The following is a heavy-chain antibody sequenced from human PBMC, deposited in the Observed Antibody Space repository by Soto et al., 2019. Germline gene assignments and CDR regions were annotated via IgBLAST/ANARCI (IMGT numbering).Heavy chain of an antibody. D-gene: IGHD2-15*01. CDR1: GYTLTELS. CDR2: FDPEDGET. CDR3: ATTLSRWSKENWFDP. V-gene: IGHV1-24*01. J-gene: IGHJ5*02. Sequence: ASVKVSCKVSGYTLTELSMHWVRQAPGKGLEWMGGFDPEDGETIYAQKFQGRVTMTEDTSTDTAYMELNSLRSEDTAVYYCATTLSRWSKENWFDPWGQGTLVTVSS.